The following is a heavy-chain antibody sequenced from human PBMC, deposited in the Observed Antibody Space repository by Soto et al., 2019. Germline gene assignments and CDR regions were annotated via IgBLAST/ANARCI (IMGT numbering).Heavy chain of an antibody. Sequence: QVQLVQSGAEVKKPGASVKVSCKDSGYTFTSYAMHWVRQAPGQRLEWMGWINAGNGNTKYSQKFQGRVTITRDTSASTAYMGLSSLRSEDTAVYYFARDLRIAAAGRSDYWGQGTLVNVSS. CDR2: INAGNGNT. CDR3: ARDLRIAAAGRSDY. CDR1: GYTFTSYA. J-gene: IGHJ4*01. D-gene: IGHD6-13*01. V-gene: IGHV1-3*01.